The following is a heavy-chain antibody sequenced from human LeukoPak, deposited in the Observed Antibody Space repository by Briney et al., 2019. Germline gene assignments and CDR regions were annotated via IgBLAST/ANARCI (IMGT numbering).Heavy chain of an antibody. D-gene: IGHD6-13*01. V-gene: IGHV3-23*01. J-gene: IGHJ4*02. CDR3: AKGNAGYSSSWYGYYFDY. CDR2: ISGSGGST. Sequence: PGGSLRLSCAASGFTFSSYAMSWVRQAPGKGLEWVSAISGSGGSTYYADSVKGRFTISRDNSKNTLYLQMNSLRAEDTAVYYCAKGNAGYSSSWYGYYFDYWGQGTLVTVSS. CDR1: GFTFSSYA.